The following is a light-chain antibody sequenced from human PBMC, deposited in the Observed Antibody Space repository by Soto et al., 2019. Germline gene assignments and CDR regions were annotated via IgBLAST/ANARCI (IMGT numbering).Light chain of an antibody. Sequence: DIQMTQSPSTLSASVGDSVSITCRASHSISNWLAWYQQKPGKAPKLLIYDASNLESGVPSRFSGSGSGTEFALTISSLQPDDFATYYCQQYNSYSPWTFGQGTKVDIK. CDR2: DAS. V-gene: IGKV1-5*01. CDR3: QQYNSYSPWT. J-gene: IGKJ1*01. CDR1: HSISNW.